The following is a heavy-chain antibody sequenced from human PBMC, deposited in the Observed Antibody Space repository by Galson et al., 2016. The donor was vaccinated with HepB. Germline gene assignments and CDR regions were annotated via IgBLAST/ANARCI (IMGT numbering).Heavy chain of an antibody. CDR2: INQDGSEK. V-gene: IGHV3-7*02. Sequence: SLRLSCAASGLTFTNYWMTWVRQAPGKGLEWVANINQDGSEKYYVDSVKGRFTISRDNAKNSLYLQMNSLRVEDTAVYYYADSTIGWGQGTLVTVSS. CDR1: GLTFTNYW. CDR3: ADSTIG. D-gene: IGHD1-26*01. J-gene: IGHJ4*02.